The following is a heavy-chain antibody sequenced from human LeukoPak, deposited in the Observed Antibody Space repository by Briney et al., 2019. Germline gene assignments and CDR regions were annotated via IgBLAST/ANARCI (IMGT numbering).Heavy chain of an antibody. Sequence: GGSLRLSCGASGFTFSTYWMSWVRQAPGKGLEWVANIKRDGSDKYYVDSVKGRFTISRDNAKNSLYLQMNSLRAEDTAVYYCARREYMWFDPWGQGTLVTVSS. CDR2: IKRDGSDK. CDR1: GFTFSTYW. D-gene: IGHD2/OR15-2a*01. J-gene: IGHJ5*02. CDR3: ARREYMWFDP. V-gene: IGHV3-7*01.